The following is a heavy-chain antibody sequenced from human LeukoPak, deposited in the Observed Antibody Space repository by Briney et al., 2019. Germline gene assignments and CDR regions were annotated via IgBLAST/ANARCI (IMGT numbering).Heavy chain of an antibody. CDR2: IYYSGST. D-gene: IGHD1-14*01. V-gene: IGHV4-59*01. CDR1: GGSISSYY. CDR3: ARDSPGTDYFDY. J-gene: IGHJ4*02. Sequence: SETLSLTCTVSGGSISSYYWNWIRQPPGKGLEWIGYIYYSGSTNYNPSLKSRVIILVDTSKNQFSLKLSSVTAADTAVYYCARDSPGTDYFDYWGQGTLVTVSS.